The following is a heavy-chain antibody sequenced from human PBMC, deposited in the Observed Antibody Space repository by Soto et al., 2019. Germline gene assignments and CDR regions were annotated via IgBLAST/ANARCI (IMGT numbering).Heavy chain of an antibody. CDR1: GYVMSTDV. V-gene: IGHV1-18*01. CDR2: ISGYNGNT. J-gene: IGHJ4*02. CDR3: ARDQPPCRQVGPDY. Sequence: WKSAGYVMSTDVSGRRSMENRLGLEWMGWISGYNGNTNYAQKFQGRVTMTTDTSTSTAYMELRSLRSDDTAVYYCARDQPPCRQVGPDYWGQGTLVTVPS.